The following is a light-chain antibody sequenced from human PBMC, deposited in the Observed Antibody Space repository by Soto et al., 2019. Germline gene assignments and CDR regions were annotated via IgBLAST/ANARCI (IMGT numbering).Light chain of an antibody. CDR2: LGS. J-gene: IGKJ2*01. CDR1: QSLLHSNGYNY. CDR3: MQALQTPLYT. Sequence: DIVMTQSPLSLPVTPGEPASISCRSSQSLLHSNGYNYLDWYLQKPGQSPQVMIYLGSNRASGVPDRFSGSGSGTDFTLKISRVEAEDVGFYYCMQALQTPLYTFGQGTKREI. V-gene: IGKV2-28*01.